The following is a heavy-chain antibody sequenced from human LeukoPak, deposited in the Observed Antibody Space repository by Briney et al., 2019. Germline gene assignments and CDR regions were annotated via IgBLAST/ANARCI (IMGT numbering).Heavy chain of an antibody. CDR2: ISAYNGNT. CDR1: GYTFTSYG. D-gene: IGHD6-13*01. J-gene: IGHJ6*03. Sequence: ASVKVSCKASGYTFTSYGISWVRQAPGQGLEWMGWISAYNGNTNYAQKLQGRVTMTTDTSTSTAYMELRSLRSDDTAVYYCARVPGIAAESYYYYMDVWGKGTTVTVSS. CDR3: ARVPGIAAESYYYYMDV. V-gene: IGHV1-18*01.